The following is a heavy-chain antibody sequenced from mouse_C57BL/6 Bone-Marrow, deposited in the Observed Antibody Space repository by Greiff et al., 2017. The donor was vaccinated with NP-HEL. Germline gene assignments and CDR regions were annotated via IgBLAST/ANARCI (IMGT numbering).Heavy chain of an antibody. CDR3: TVITTVVPWYFDV. D-gene: IGHD1-1*01. CDR1: GYTFTSYW. CDR2: IYPGNSDT. J-gene: IGHJ1*03. V-gene: IGHV1-5*01. Sequence: EVQLQQSGTVLARPGASVKMSCKTSGYTFTSYWMHWVKQRPGQGLEWIGAIYPGNSDTSYNQKFKGKAKLTAVTSASTAYMELSSLTNEDSAVYYCTVITTVVPWYFDVWGTGTTVTVSS.